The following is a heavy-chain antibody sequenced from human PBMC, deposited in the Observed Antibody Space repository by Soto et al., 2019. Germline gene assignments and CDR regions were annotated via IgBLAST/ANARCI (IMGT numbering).Heavy chain of an antibody. J-gene: IGHJ6*02. CDR2: ISAAGDP. V-gene: IGHV3-13*05. CDR1: GFTFRNYD. CDR3: ARTDRDFYGLDV. Sequence: EVQLVESGGGLVQPGGSLRLSCAVSGFTFRNYDMHWVRQGTGKGLEWVSGISAAGDPDYADSVEGRFTISRENAQNSFFLQMNSLRVGDTAVYYCARTDRDFYGLDVWGQGTPVIVSS.